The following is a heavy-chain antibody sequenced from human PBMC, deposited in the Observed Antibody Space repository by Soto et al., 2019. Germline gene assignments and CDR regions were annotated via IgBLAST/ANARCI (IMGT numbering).Heavy chain of an antibody. D-gene: IGHD3-3*01. CDR3: AKAGFWSGYYSLVDY. V-gene: IGHV3-9*01. J-gene: IGHJ4*02. Sequence: LRLSCAASGFTFDDYAMHWVRQAPGKGLEWVSGISWNSGSIGYADSVKGRFTISRDNAKNSLYLQMNSLRAEDTALYYCAKAGFWSGYYSLVDYWGQGTLVTVSS. CDR2: ISWNSGSI. CDR1: GFTFDDYA.